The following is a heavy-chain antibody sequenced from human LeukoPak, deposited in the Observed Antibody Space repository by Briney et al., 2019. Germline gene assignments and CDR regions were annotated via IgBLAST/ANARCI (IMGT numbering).Heavy chain of an antibody. D-gene: IGHD1-26*01. J-gene: IGHJ3*01. CDR2: INWNGGST. CDR3: ARGIVGATGSG. CDR1: GFTLDDYG. Sequence: RAGGSLRLSCAASGFTLDDYGMSWVRQAPGKGLEWVSGINWNGGSTGYADSVKGRFTISRDNAKNSLYLQMNSLRAEDTALYYCARGIVGATGSGWGQGTMVTVSS. V-gene: IGHV3-20*04.